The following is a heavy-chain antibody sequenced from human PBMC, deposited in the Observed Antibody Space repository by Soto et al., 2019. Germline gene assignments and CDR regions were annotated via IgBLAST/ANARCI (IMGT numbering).Heavy chain of an antibody. V-gene: IGHV3-23*01. CDR2: ISDSGGSP. CDR3: ARYALGLSPWWYNWFDR. D-gene: IGHD2-8*02. CDR1: GFTFSSYA. J-gene: IGHJ5*02. Sequence: VQLLESGGGLVQPGGSLRLSCAASGFTFSSYAMNWVRQTPGEGLGGVSGISDSGGSPYYEDSVKGRFTISRDNSKNTLYLQMDSLRAEDTGVYYCARYALGLSPWWYNWFDRWGQGTLVSVSS.